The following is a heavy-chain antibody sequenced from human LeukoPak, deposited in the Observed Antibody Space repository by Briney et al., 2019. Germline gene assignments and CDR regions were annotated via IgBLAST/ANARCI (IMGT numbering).Heavy chain of an antibody. D-gene: IGHD1-26*01. V-gene: IGHV3-7*01. CDR3: TRGIAGATKRNYYYGMDV. CDR2: IKQDGSEK. CDR1: GFTFSSYW. Sequence: GGSLRLSCAASGFTFSSYWMSWVRQAPGKGLEWVANIKQDGSEKYYVDSVKGRFTISRDNAKNSLYLQMNSLRAEDTAVYYCTRGIAGATKRNYYYGMDVWGQGTTVTVSS. J-gene: IGHJ6*02.